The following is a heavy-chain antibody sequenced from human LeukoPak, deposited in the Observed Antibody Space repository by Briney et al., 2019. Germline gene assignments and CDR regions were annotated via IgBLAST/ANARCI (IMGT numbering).Heavy chain of an antibody. CDR2: ILSDGSKE. CDR3: ARLRSAAFDI. D-gene: IGHD4-17*01. CDR1: GFTFSSYG. V-gene: IGHV3-33*01. Sequence: PGGSLRLSCAASGFTFSSYGMHWVRQAPGKGLGWVAVILSDGSKEFYTDSVKGRFTISRDNSKNTLYLQMNSLRAEDTAVYYCARLRSAAFDIWGQGTKVTVSS. J-gene: IGHJ3*02.